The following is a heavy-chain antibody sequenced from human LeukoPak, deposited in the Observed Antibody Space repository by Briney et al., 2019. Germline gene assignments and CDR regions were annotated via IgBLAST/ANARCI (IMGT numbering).Heavy chain of an antibody. J-gene: IGHJ4*02. CDR1: GGSFSGYY. Sequence: PSETLSLTCAVYGGSFSGYYWSWIRQPPGKGLEWIGEINHSGSTNYNPSLKSRVTISVDTSKNQFSLKLSSVTAADTAVYYCARHSSPYSGWVNYFDYWGQGTLVTVSS. CDR2: INHSGST. CDR3: ARHSSPYSGWVNYFDY. D-gene: IGHD6-19*01. V-gene: IGHV4-34*01.